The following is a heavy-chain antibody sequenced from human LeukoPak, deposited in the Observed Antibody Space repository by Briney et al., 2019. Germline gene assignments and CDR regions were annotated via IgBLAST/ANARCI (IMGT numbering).Heavy chain of an antibody. J-gene: IGHJ4*02. CDR2: ISWNSGTI. D-gene: IGHD6-13*01. CDR1: GFTFDDYA. CDR3: AKRSAAGTVGYFDY. V-gene: IGHV3-9*01. Sequence: GGSLRLSCAASGFTFDDYAMHWVRQAPGKGLEWVSGISWNSGTIYCADSVKGRFTISRDDAKNSLYLQMNSLRPEDTALYYCAKRSAAGTVGYFDYWGQGTLVTVSS.